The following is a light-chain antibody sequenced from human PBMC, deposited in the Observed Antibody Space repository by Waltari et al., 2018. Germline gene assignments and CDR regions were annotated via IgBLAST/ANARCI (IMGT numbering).Light chain of an antibody. CDR2: GAS. Sequence: EIVMTQSPATLSVYPGERATLSCRASLTVSSKLAWYQQKPGQAPRLLIYGASTRATGVTARFSGSGSATEFTLTISSLPSEDCAVYYCQQYNNWSRTFGQGTKVEIK. CDR3: QQYNNWSRT. J-gene: IGKJ1*01. V-gene: IGKV3-15*01. CDR1: LTVSSK.